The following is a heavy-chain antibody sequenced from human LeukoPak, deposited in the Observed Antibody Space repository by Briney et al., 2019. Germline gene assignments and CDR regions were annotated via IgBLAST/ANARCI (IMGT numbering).Heavy chain of an antibody. CDR1: GFTFSNYN. J-gene: IGHJ4*02. Sequence: GGSLRLSCAASGFTFSNYNMNWVRQAPGKGLEWISYITGSSSSIYYADSVKGRFTISRDNAKNSLYLQMNSLRAEDTAVYYCARLHGRPSMAPLRRKDEYYFDYWGQGTLVTVSS. V-gene: IGHV3-48*01. CDR2: ITGSSSSI. D-gene: IGHD6-6*01. CDR3: ARLHGRPSMAPLRRKDEYYFDY.